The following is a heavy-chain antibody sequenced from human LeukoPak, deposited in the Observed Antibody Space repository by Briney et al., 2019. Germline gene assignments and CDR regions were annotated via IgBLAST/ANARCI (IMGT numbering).Heavy chain of an antibody. V-gene: IGHV3-74*01. CDR1: GFTLSSNW. J-gene: IGHJ3*02. Sequence: EPGGSLRLSCAGSGFTLSSNWMHWVRQAPGKGLVWVSRIYSDGSRTNYADSVKGRFTSSGDNAKNTQYLQMNSLRAEDTAVYYCTRSGRGGAFDIWGQGTMVTVSS. CDR3: TRSGRGGAFDI. CDR2: IYSDGSRT. D-gene: IGHD1-26*01.